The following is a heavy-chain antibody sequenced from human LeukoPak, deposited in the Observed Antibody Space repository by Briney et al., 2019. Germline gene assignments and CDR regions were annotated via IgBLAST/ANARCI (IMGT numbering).Heavy chain of an antibody. CDR1: GASISPYY. CDR2: IYYSGST. Sequence: PSETLSLTCTVSGASISPYYWSWIRQPPGKGLEWIGFIYYSGSTNYNPSLKSRVTVSVDTSKNQFSLKLTSVTAADTAVYYCARDPSGTSSWYDYWGQGTLVTVSS. D-gene: IGHD6-13*01. CDR3: ARDPSGTSSWYDY. J-gene: IGHJ4*02. V-gene: IGHV4-59*01.